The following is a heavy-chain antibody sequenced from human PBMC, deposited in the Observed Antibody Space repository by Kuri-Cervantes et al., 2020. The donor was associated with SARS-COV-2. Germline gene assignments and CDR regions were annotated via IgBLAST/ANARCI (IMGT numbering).Heavy chain of an antibody. J-gene: IGHJ4*02. D-gene: IGHD1-26*01. CDR2: ISYDGSNK. Sequence: GGSLRLPCAASGFTFSSYAMHWVRQAPGKGLEWVAVISYDGSNKYYADSVKGRFTISKDNSTNTLYLQMNSLRAEDTAVYYCASEEVGATIDYWGQGTLVTVSS. V-gene: IGHV3-30-3*01. CDR1: GFTFSSYA. CDR3: ASEEVGATIDY.